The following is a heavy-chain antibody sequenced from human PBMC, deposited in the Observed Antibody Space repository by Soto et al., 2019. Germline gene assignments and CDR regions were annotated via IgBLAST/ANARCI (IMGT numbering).Heavy chain of an antibody. CDR3: ARDSWSQY. V-gene: IGHV3-66*01. D-gene: IGHD2-15*01. J-gene: IGHJ1*01. CDR1: GFSVSSNY. Sequence: EVQLVESGGGLVQPGGSLRLSCAASGFSVSSNYMNWVRQAPGKGLEWVSIIHTGGETYYADSVKDRFTVSRDNSKNTVFLQMNSLRAEDTAVYYCARDSWSQYWGQVTLVTVSS. CDR2: IHTGGET.